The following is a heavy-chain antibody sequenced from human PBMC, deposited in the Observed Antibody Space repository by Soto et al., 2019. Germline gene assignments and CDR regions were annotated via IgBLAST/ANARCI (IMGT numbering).Heavy chain of an antibody. J-gene: IGHJ4*02. V-gene: IGHV3-48*01. CDR2: ISSSSSTI. CDR3: ARDRPTVTTEYFDY. D-gene: IGHD4-17*01. Sequence: EVQLVESGGGLVQPGGSLRLSCAASGFTFSSYSMNWVRQAPGKGLEWVSYISSSSSTIYYADSVKGRFTISRDNAKNSLYLQMNSLRAEYTAVSYCARDRPTVTTEYFDYWGQGTLVTVSS. CDR1: GFTFSSYS.